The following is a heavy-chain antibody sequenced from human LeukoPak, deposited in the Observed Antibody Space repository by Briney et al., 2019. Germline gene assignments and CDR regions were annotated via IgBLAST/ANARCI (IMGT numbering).Heavy chain of an antibody. D-gene: IGHD3-10*01. CDR2: IYSGGST. J-gene: IGHJ4*02. Sequence: GGSLRLSCAASGFTVSSNYMSWVRQAPGKGLEWVSVIYSGGSTYYADSVKGRFTISRDNSKNTLYLQMNSLRAEDTAVYYCARENYYGSGSYYSYFDYWGQRTLVTVSS. V-gene: IGHV3-53*01. CDR3: ARENYYGSGSYYSYFDY. CDR1: GFTVSSNY.